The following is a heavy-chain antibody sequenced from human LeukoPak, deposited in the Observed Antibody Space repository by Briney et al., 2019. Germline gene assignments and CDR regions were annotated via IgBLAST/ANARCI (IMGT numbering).Heavy chain of an antibody. D-gene: IGHD6-13*01. CDR1: GGTFSSYA. V-gene: IGHV1-2*04. CDR2: INPNSGGT. Sequence: ASVKVSCKASGGTFSSYAISWVRQAPGQGLEWMGWINPNSGGTNYAQKFQGWVTMTRDTSISTAYMELSRLRSDDTAVYYCARENKELAAAVDIWGQGTMVTVSS. CDR3: ARENKELAAAVDI. J-gene: IGHJ3*02.